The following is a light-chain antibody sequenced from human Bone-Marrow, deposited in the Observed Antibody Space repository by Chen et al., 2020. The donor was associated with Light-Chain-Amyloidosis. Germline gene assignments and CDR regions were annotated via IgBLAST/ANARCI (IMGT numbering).Light chain of an antibody. CDR1: QTISSNY. V-gene: IGKV3-20*01. CDR3: QQYGTSSLT. J-gene: IGKJ4*01. CDR2: GSS. Sequence: EIVLTQSPGTLSLSPGEGANLSCRARQTISSNYLTWYQHKFGQAPMLLIYGSSSRATGIPDRFTGSGAGTDFTLTINRLEPEDCAMDDCQQYGTSSLTFGGGTKVEIK.